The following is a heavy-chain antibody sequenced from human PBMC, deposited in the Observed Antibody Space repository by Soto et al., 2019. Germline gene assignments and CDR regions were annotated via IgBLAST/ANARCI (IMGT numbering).Heavy chain of an antibody. J-gene: IGHJ6*02. V-gene: IGHV4-59*01. D-gene: IGHD2-15*01. CDR3: ARGSRYYYYGMDV. Sequence: PSETLCLTCTVSGGSISSYYWSWIRQPPGKGLEWIGYIYYSGSTNYNPSLKSRVTISVDTSKNQFSLKLSSVTAADTAVYYCARGSRYYYYGMDVWGQGTTVTVSS. CDR2: IYYSGST. CDR1: GGSISSYY.